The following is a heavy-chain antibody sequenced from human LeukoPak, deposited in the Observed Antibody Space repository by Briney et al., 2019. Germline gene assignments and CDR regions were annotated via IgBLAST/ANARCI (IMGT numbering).Heavy chain of an antibody. Sequence: PSETLSLTCTVSGGSISSSSYYWGWIRQPPGKGLEWIGSIYYSGSTYYNPSLKSRVTISVDTSKNQFSLKLSSVTAADTAVYYCSYGYDSSGWYSDYWGQGTLVTVSS. CDR3: SYGYDSSGWYSDY. J-gene: IGHJ4*02. V-gene: IGHV4-39*01. D-gene: IGHD6-19*01. CDR1: GGSISSSSYY. CDR2: IYYSGST.